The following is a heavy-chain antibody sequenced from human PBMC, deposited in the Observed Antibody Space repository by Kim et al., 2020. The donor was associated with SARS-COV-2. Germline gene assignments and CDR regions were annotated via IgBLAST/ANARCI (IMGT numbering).Heavy chain of an antibody. CDR3: ATRLAY. Sequence: STTQRTKNYADSGKGRFTISRDNARNSLDLQMNSLRAEDTAVYYCATRLAYWGQGTLVTVSS. V-gene: IGHV3-48*01. CDR2: STTQRTK. J-gene: IGHJ4*02.